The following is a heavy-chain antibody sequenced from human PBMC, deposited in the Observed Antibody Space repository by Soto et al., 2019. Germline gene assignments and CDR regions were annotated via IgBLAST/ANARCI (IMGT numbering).Heavy chain of an antibody. J-gene: IGHJ4*02. V-gene: IGHV2-5*02. CDR3: AHRLEGYVSGWSQVCFDY. Sequence: QITLKESGPTLVTPTQTLTLTCTFSGFSLTTTGVGVGWIRQPPGKALEWLAVIYGDDDKRYSPSLTSRVTISKDTSKNQVVLTMTNMDPVDTATYFCAHRLEGYVSGWSQVCFDYWGQGALVTVSS. CDR2: IYGDDDK. CDR1: GFSLTTTGVG. D-gene: IGHD6-19*01.